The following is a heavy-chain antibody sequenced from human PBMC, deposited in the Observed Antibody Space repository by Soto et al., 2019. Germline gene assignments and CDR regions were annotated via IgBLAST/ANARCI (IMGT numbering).Heavy chain of an antibody. CDR2: ISGSGDST. J-gene: IGHJ4*02. CDR3: AKALYGGFTY. V-gene: IGHV3-23*01. CDR1: GFTFSVYA. D-gene: IGHD3-10*01. Sequence: EVRLLESGGGLVQPGGSLRLSCAASGFTFSVYAMSWVRQAPGKGLEWVSGISGSGDSTHYADSVKGRFTVSRDNSKSMLYLQTNSLRAEDTAIYYCAKALYGGFTYWGQGTLVIVSS.